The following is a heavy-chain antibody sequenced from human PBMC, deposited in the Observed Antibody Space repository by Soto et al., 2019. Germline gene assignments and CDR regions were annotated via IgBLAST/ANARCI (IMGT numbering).Heavy chain of an antibody. J-gene: IGHJ6*03. D-gene: IGHD3-3*01. CDR2: IYPGDSDT. CDR1: GYRFTSYW. V-gene: IGHV5-51*03. Sequence: EVQLVQSGAEVKKPGESLKISCKGSGYRFTSYWIGWVRQMPGKGLEWMGIIYPGDSDTRYSPSFQGQVTISADKSISTAYLQWSSLKASDTAMYYCARLGGDTYYDFWSGSSSPWGYYMDVWGKGTTVTVSS. CDR3: ARLGGDTYYDFWSGSSSPWGYYMDV.